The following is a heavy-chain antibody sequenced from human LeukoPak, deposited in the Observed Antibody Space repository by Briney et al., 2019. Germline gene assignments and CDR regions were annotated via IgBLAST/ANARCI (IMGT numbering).Heavy chain of an antibody. CDR2: ISSSSSYI. J-gene: IGHJ4*02. D-gene: IGHD2-2*01. V-gene: IGHV3-21*01. CDR1: GFTFSSYS. CDR3: ARDSVLDYCSSTSCYRDYYDSSGYSY. Sequence: GGSLRLSCAASGFTFSSYSVNWVRQAPGKGLEWVSSISSSSSYIYYADSVKGRFTISRDNAKNSLYLQMNSLRAEDTAVYYCARDSVLDYCSSTSCYRDYYDSSGYSYWGQGTLVTVSS.